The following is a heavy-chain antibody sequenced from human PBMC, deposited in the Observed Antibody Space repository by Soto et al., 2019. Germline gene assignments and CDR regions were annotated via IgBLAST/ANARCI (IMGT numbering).Heavy chain of an antibody. V-gene: IGHV3-33*01. CDR1: GFTFSSYG. J-gene: IGHJ4*02. CDR3: ARGPLFSSWYSLVSY. Sequence: GGSLRLSCAASGFTFSSYGMHWVRQAPGKGLEWVAVIWYDGSNKYYADSVKGRFTISRDNSKNTLYLQMNSLRAEDTAVYYCARGPLFSSWYSLVSYWGQGTLVTVSS. CDR2: IWYDGSNK. D-gene: IGHD6-13*01.